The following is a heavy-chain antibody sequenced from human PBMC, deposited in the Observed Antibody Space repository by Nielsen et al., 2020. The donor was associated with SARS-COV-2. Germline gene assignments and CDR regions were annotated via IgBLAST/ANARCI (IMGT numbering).Heavy chain of an antibody. CDR1: GFTVSSNY. J-gene: IGHJ5*02. V-gene: IGHV3-53*01. CDR2: IYSGGST. Sequence: GESLKISCAASGFTVSSNYMSWVRQAPGKGLEWVSVIYSGGSTYYADSVKGRFTISRDNAKNSLYLQMNSLRAEDTAVYYCARAGYSSSWYGGIDPWGQGTLVTVSS. D-gene: IGHD6-13*01. CDR3: ARAGYSSSWYGGIDP.